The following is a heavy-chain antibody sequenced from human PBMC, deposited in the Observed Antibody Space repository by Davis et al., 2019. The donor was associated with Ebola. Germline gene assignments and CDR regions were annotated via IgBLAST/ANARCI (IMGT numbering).Heavy chain of an antibody. CDR1: GFTFSSYA. Sequence: GGSLRLSCAASGFTFSSYAMSRVRQAPGKGLEWVSSISSSSSYIYYADSVKGRFTISRDNAKNSLYLQMNSLRAEDTAVYYCASFIVGYCSGGSCYWGVDVWGQGTTVTVSS. D-gene: IGHD2-15*01. CDR3: ASFIVGYCSGGSCYWGVDV. CDR2: ISSSSSYI. V-gene: IGHV3-21*01. J-gene: IGHJ6*02.